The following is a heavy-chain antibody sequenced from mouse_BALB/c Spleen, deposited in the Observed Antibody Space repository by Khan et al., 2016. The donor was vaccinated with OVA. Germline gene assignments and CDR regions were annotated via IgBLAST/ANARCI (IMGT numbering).Heavy chain of an antibody. CDR1: GDSITSGY. V-gene: IGHV3-8*02. Sequence: EVQLQESGPSLVKPSQTLSLTCSVTGDSITSGYWNWIRKFPGNKLEYMGYISSSDSTFYNPSLKSRLSITRDTSKNQYYLQLNSVTTEDTAPYYCARWNYRYDGYFDYWGKGATLTVSS. J-gene: IGHJ2*01. CDR3: ARWNYRYDGYFDY. CDR2: ISSSDST. D-gene: IGHD2-14*01.